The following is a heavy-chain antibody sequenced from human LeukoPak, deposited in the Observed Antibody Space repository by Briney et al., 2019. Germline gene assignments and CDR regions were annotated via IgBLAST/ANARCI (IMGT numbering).Heavy chain of an antibody. V-gene: IGHV4-4*02. D-gene: IGHD3-3*01. J-gene: IGHJ3*02. CDR1: GGSISSSHW. CDR2: IYHSGST. CDR3: ARERSGSEISARSFDI. Sequence: NPSETLSLTCAVSGGSISSSHWWTWVRQPPGKGLEWIGEIYHSGSTNYNPSLKSRITISVDMSKNQFSLKLSSVTAADTAVYYCARERSGSEISARSFDIWGQGTMVTVSS.